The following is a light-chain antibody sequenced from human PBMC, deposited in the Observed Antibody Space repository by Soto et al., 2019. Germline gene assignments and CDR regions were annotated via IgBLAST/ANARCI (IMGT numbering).Light chain of an antibody. CDR3: QQYGSSPIT. J-gene: IGKJ5*01. CDR1: QSITSSN. V-gene: IGKV3-20*01. CDR2: GSS. Sequence: EIVLTQSPGTLSLSPGERATLSCRASQSITSSNLAWYQQKPGQAPRLLIYGSSSRATGTPDRFSGSGSGTDFTLTISRLEPQDFAVYYCQQYGSSPITFGQGPRLELK.